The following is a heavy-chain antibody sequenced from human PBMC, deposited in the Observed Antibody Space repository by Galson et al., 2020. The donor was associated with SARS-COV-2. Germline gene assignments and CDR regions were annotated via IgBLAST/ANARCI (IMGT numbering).Heavy chain of an antibody. CDR1: GFTFGDYA. J-gene: IGHJ4*02. CDR3: TTPYYYDSSGYYYPLRY. Sequence: GGSLRLSCTASGFTFGDYAMSWFRQAPGKGLEWVGFIRSKAYGGTTEYAASVKGRFTISRDDSKSIAYLQMNSLKTEDTAVYYCTTPYYYDSSGYYYPLRYWGQGTLVTVSS. D-gene: IGHD3-22*01. CDR2: IRSKAYGGTT. V-gene: IGHV3-49*03.